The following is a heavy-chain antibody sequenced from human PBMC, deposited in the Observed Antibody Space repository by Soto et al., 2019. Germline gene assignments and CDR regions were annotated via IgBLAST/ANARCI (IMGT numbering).Heavy chain of an antibody. D-gene: IGHD3-22*01. CDR1: GYTFTSYG. Sequence: PGESLKISCKASGYTFTSYGISWVRQAPGQGLEWMGWISAYNGSTNYAQKLQGRVTMTTDTSTSTAYMELRSLRSDDTAVYYCARDRIRYYYDSSSYWGQGTLVTVSS. CDR3: ARDRIRYYYDSSSY. V-gene: IGHV1-18*04. J-gene: IGHJ4*02. CDR2: ISAYNGST.